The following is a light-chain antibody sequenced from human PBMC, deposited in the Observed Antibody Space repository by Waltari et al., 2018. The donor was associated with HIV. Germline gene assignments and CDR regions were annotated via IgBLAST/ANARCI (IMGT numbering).Light chain of an antibody. J-gene: IGLJ2*01. CDR1: SRDVGGSNY. V-gene: IGLV2-11*01. CDR3: CSYAGSYTFVV. CDR2: DVS. Sequence: QSALTQPRSVSGSPGQSLTISCTGTSRDVGGSNYVSWYQKHPGKAPKLMIYDVSKRPSGVPDRFSGSKSGNTASLTIAGLQAEDEADYYCCSYAGSYTFVVFGGGTKLTVL.